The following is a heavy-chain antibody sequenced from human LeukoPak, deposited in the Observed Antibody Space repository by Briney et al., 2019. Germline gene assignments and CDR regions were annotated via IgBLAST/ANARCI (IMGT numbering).Heavy chain of an antibody. D-gene: IGHD2-2*02. Sequence: ASVKVSCKASGYTFTIYGISCVPQAPGQGLEWMGWISGYNGNTNYAQKLQGRVTMTTYTSTSTAYMELRSLRSDDTAVYYCARGRYCSSTSCYKVYYYYMDVWGKGTTVTVSS. CDR3: ARGRYCSSTSCYKVYYYYMDV. J-gene: IGHJ6*03. CDR2: ISGYNGNT. V-gene: IGHV1-18*01. CDR1: GYTFTIYG.